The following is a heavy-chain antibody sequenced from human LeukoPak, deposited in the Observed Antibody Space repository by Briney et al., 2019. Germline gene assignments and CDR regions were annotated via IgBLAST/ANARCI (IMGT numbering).Heavy chain of an antibody. J-gene: IGHJ1*01. V-gene: IGHV1-2*02. Sequence: ASVKVSCKVSGYTFTDYYIHWVRQAPGQGLEWMGWINPNSGGTNYTQKFQGSVTMTRDTSISTAYLELNRLTSDDTAVYYCARVLARCGNLDSWGQGILVTVSS. CDR2: INPNSGGT. CDR3: ARVLARCGNLDS. D-gene: IGHD3-9*01. CDR1: GYTFTDYY.